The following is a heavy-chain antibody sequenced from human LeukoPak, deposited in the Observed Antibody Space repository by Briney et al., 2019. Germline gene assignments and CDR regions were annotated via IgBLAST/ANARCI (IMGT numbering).Heavy chain of an antibody. Sequence: ASVKVSCKASGYTFTSYDINWVRQATGQGLEWMGWMNPNSGNTGYAQKFQGRVTMTRNTSISTAYMELSSLRSEDTAVYYCARDWDSSGYQLYYYYYYMDVWGKGTTVTVSS. CDR3: ARDWDSSGYQLYYYYYYMDV. D-gene: IGHD3-22*01. J-gene: IGHJ6*03. CDR2: MNPNSGNT. CDR1: GYTFTSYD. V-gene: IGHV1-8*01.